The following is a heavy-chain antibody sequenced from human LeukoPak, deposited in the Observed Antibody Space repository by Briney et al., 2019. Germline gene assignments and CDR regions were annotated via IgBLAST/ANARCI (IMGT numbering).Heavy chain of an antibody. V-gene: IGHV1-18*01. CDR2: ISDNNDKR. J-gene: IGHJ1*01. Sequence: ASVKVSCKASGYTFTSFGITWVRQAPGQGLEWLGWISDNNDKRDFAQNVQGRITLTADSSTSTAYMELRGLRSDDTAMYYCARAPGTYDILGGLYLQYWGQGTLVAVSS. CDR3: ARAPGTYDILGGLYLQY. D-gene: IGHD3-9*01. CDR1: GYTFTSFG.